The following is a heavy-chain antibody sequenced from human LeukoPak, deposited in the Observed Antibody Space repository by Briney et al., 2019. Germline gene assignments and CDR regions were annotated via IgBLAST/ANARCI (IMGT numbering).Heavy chain of an antibody. J-gene: IGHJ6*02. D-gene: IGHD5-12*01. CDR1: GYTFTSYY. V-gene: IGHV1-18*04. CDR3: AGYIVATIPPYYYGMDV. CDR2: ISAYNGNT. Sequence: ASVKVSCKASGYTFTSYYMHWVRQAPGQGLEWMGWISAYNGNTNYAQKLQGRVTMTTDTSTSTAYMELRSLRSDDTAVYYCAGYIVATIPPYYYGMDVWGQGTTVTVSS.